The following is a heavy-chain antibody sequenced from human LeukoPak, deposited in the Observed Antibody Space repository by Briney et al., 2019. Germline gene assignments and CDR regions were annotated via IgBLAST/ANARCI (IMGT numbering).Heavy chain of an antibody. Sequence: SQTLSLTCAISGDSVSRTDAGWSWIRQSPSRGLEWLGRTYYRSKWYNDYAVSVKSRITINPDTSKNQFSLQLNSVTPEDTAVYYCARGVRAEMDYWGQGTLVTVSS. V-gene: IGHV6-1*01. CDR1: GDSVSRTDAG. CDR2: TYYRSKWYN. CDR3: ARGVRAEMDY. J-gene: IGHJ4*02. D-gene: IGHD5-24*01.